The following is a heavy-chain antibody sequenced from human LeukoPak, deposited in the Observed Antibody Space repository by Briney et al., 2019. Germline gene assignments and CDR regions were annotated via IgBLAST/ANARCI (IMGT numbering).Heavy chain of an antibody. CDR2: IKHDGSEI. V-gene: IGHV3-7*01. Sequence: GGYLRLSCAASGFTFSNYWMGLVRQAPGKGLEWGANIKHDGSEIYYVDFVKGRFTISRDTAKDSLYLQMNSLRAEDTAVYYCARDRGHSGYDLYDYWGQGTLVTVSS. D-gene: IGHD5-12*01. CDR1: GFTFSNYW. J-gene: IGHJ4*02. CDR3: ARDRGHSGYDLYDY.